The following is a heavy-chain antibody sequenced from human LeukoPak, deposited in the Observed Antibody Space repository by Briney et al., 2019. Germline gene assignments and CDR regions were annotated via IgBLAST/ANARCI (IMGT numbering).Heavy chain of an antibody. CDR3: ARDPYCSSTSCSDV. V-gene: IGHV1-18*01. CDR1: GYTFTSYG. CDR2: ISAYNGNT. J-gene: IGHJ6*02. Sequence: ASVKVSCKASGYTFTSYGISWVRQAPGQGLEWMGWISAYNGNTNYAQKLQGRVTMTTDTSTSTAYMELRSLRSDDTAVYYCARDPYCSSTSCSDVWGQGTTVTVSS. D-gene: IGHD2-2*01.